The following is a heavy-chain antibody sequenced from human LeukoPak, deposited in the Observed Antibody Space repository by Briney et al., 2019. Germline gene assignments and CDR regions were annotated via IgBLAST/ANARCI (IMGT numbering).Heavy chain of an antibody. CDR1: GFTFSSYA. Sequence: GGSLRFSCAASGFTFSSYAMSWVRQAPGKGLEWVSAISGSGGSTYYADSVKGRFTISRDNSKNTLYLQMNSLRAEDTAVYYCAKVGVGYYDSSGYFDYWGQGTLVTVSS. CDR3: AKVGVGYYDSSGYFDY. D-gene: IGHD3-22*01. V-gene: IGHV3-23*01. CDR2: ISGSGGST. J-gene: IGHJ4*02.